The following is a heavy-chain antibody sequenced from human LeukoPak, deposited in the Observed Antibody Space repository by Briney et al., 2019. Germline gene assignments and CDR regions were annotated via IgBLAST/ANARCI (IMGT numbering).Heavy chain of an antibody. J-gene: IGHJ4*02. V-gene: IGHV1-69*04. CDR2: IIPILGIA. D-gene: IGHD3-22*01. CDR3: ARDFDTSGHYLFDY. CDR1: GGTFSSYT. Sequence: ASVKVSCKASGGTFSSYTISWVRQAPGQGLEWMGRIIPILGIANYAQKFQGRVTITADKSTSTAYMELSSLRAEDTAVYSCARDFDTSGHYLFDYWGQGTLVSVSS.